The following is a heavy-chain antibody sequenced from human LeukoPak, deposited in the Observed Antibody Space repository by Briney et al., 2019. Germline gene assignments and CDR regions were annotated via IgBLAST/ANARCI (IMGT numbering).Heavy chain of an antibody. CDR1: GFTFSSYG. Sequence: GGSLRLSCAASGFTFSSYGMHWVRQAPGKGLEWVAVIWYDGSNKYYADSVKGRFTISRDDSKNTLYLQMNSLRAEDTAVYYCAKDAFITGTTDWGQGTPVTVSS. CDR3: AKDAFITGTTD. V-gene: IGHV3-33*06. D-gene: IGHD1-7*01. J-gene: IGHJ4*02. CDR2: IWYDGSNK.